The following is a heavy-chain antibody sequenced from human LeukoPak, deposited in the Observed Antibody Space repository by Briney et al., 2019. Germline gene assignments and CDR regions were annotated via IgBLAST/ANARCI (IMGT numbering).Heavy chain of an antibody. V-gene: IGHV3-30-3*01. D-gene: IGHD1-26*01. J-gene: IGHJ4*02. Sequence: GRSLRLSCAASGFTFSSYAMHWVRQAPGKGLEWVAVISYDGSNKYYADSVKGRFTISRDNSKNTLYLQMNSLRAEDTAVYYCARGRYSWYYFDYWGQGTLVTVSS. CDR2: ISYDGSNK. CDR1: GFTFSSYA. CDR3: ARGRYSWYYFDY.